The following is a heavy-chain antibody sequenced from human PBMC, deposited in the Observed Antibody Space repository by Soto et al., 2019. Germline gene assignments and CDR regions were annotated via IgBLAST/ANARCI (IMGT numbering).Heavy chain of an antibody. CDR1: GFTFSNYA. CDR2: VSGSAGTT. V-gene: IGHV3-23*01. D-gene: IGHD2-15*01. J-gene: IGHJ4*02. CDR3: AKPRGDVVVVVTATDFDY. Sequence: VGSLRLSCAASGFTFSNYAMTWVRQAPGKGLEWVSTVSGSAGTTYYADSVKGRFTISRDNSKNTLFLQMNSLRGEDTAVYYCAKPRGDVVVVVTATDFDYWGQGTLVTVSS.